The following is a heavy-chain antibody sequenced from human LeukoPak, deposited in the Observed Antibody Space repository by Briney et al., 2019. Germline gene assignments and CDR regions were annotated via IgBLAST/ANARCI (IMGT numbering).Heavy chain of an antibody. CDR1: GYSFTSYW. J-gene: IGHJ4*02. D-gene: IGHD2-2*02. CDR3: ARVLYRDIVVVPAAIIPWVY. V-gene: IGHV1-18*04. Sequence: GESLKISCKGSGYSFTSYWIGWVRQAPGQGLEWMGWISAYNGNTNYAQKLQGRVTMTTDTSTSTAYMELRSLRSDDTAVYYCARVLYRDIVVVPAAIIPWVYWGQGTLVTVSS. CDR2: ISAYNGNT.